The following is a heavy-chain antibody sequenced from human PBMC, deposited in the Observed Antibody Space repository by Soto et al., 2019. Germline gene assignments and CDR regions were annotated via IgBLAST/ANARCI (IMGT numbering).Heavy chain of an antibody. CDR3: AKGGIGHSYGPHQNFDV. Sequence: GVSLRLSCAASGFPFSSYAMSWVRQAPGKGLEWVSAISGSGGSTYYADSVKGRFTISRDNSKNTLYLQMNSLRAEDTAVYYCAKGGIGHSYGPHQNFDVCGQGTLVTVSS. CDR1: GFPFSSYA. D-gene: IGHD5-18*01. J-gene: IGHJ4*02. V-gene: IGHV3-23*01. CDR2: ISGSGGST.